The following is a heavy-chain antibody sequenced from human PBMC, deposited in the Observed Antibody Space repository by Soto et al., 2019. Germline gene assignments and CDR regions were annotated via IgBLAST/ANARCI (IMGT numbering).Heavy chain of an antibody. CDR1: GFTFSSYG. V-gene: IGHV3-30*03. CDR3: AGDILTGYYQIGWGMDV. D-gene: IGHD3-9*01. J-gene: IGHJ6*02. Sequence: HPGGSLRLSCAASGFTFSSYGMHWVRQAPGKGLEWVAVISYDGSNKYYADSVKGRFTISRDNSKNTLYLQMNSLRAEDTAVYYCAGDILTGYYQIGWGMDVWGQGTTVTVSS. CDR2: ISYDGSNK.